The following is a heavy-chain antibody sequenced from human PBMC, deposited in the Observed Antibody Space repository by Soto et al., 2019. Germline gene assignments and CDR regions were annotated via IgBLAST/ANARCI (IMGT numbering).Heavy chain of an antibody. V-gene: IGHV3-30*18. CDR1: GFTFSSYG. CDR2: ISYDGSNK. Sequence: PGGSLRLSCAASGFTFSSYGMHWVRQAPGKGLEWVAVISYDGSNKYYADSVKGRFTISRDNSKNTLYLQMNSLRAEDTAVYYCAKEGLLDSGSYRRSTNWFDPWGQGTLVTVSS. J-gene: IGHJ5*02. D-gene: IGHD1-26*01. CDR3: AKEGLLDSGSYRRSTNWFDP.